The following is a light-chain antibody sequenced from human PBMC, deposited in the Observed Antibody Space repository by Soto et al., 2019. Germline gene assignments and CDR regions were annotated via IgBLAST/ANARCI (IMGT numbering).Light chain of an antibody. CDR1: SSDVGAYNY. V-gene: IGLV2-14*01. CDR3: SSYTSTGAPWV. Sequence: QSALTQPASVSGSPGQSITISCTGTSSDVGAYNYVSWYQQHPGKAPKLMIYDVSNRPPGVSTRFSGSKSGNTASLTISGLQAEDEADYYCSSYTSTGAPWVFGGGTKVTVL. J-gene: IGLJ3*02. CDR2: DVS.